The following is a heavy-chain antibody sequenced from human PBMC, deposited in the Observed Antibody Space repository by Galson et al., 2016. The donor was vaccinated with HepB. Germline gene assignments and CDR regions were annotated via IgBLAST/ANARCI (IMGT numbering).Heavy chain of an antibody. V-gene: IGHV3-33*03. CDR2: IWYDGSNK. CDR1: GFTFSSYG. Sequence: SLRLSCAASGFTFSSYGMHWVRQAPGKGLEWVAVIWYDGSNKYYADSVKGLFTISRDNSKNTLYMQMNSLRAEETAVYYCAKGGELRGVYYYYGMDVWGQGTTVTVSS. J-gene: IGHJ6*02. D-gene: IGHD1-26*01. CDR3: AKGGELRGVYYYYGMDV.